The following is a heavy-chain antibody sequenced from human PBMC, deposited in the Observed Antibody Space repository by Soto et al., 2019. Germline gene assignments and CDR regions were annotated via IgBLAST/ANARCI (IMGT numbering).Heavy chain of an antibody. CDR1: GGTFSSYS. J-gene: IGHJ3*02. CDR3: ARTYDYGGTDAFDI. D-gene: IGHD4-17*01. V-gene: IGHV1-69*13. CDR2: IIPIFGTA. Sequence: SVKVSCKASGGTFSSYSINWVRQAPGQGLEWMGEIIPIFGTANYAQKFQGRVTITADESTSTAYMELSSLRSDDTAVYYCARTYDYGGTDAFDIWGQGTMVTVSS.